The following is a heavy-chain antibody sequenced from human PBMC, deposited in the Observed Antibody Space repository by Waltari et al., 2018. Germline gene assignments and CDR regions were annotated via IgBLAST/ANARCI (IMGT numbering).Heavy chain of an antibody. Sequence: EVQLVESGGGLVQPGGSLKLSCAASGFTFSSSSMHWVRQAPGKGMEWVAHITSSSTSILHADSVEGRFTISRDNAKKSLYLQMDSLRADDTAVYFCATYIQRAPDFWGQGTLVTVSS. J-gene: IGHJ4*02. V-gene: IGHV3-48*04. CDR3: ATYIQRAPDF. CDR1: GFTFSSSS. CDR2: ITSSSTSI.